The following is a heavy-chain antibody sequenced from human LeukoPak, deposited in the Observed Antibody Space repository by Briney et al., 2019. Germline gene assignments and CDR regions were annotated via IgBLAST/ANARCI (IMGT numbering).Heavy chain of an antibody. CDR1: GGSIGISSYY. V-gene: IGHV4-39*07. CDR2: IYYGGSP. Sequence: PSETLSLTCTVSGGSIGISSYYWGWIRQPPGKGLEWIGNIYYGGSPNYNPSLKSRVTISVDKSKNQFSLKLSSVTAADTAVYYCARGPPYSYFDYWGQGTLVTVSS. D-gene: IGHD2-21*01. J-gene: IGHJ4*02. CDR3: ARGPPYSYFDY.